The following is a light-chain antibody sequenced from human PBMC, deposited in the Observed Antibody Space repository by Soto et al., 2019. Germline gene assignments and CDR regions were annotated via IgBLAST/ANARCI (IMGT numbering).Light chain of an antibody. CDR2: DVN. J-gene: IGLJ1*01. Sequence: QSALTQPRSVSGSPGQSVTISCTGTSSDVGGYNFVSWYQQHPGKAPKLIISDVNKRPSGVSDRFSGSKSGSTASLTISGLQAEDEADFYCCSYAGSYTFVFGTGTKLTVL. V-gene: IGLV2-11*01. CDR3: CSYAGSYTFV. CDR1: SSDVGGYNF.